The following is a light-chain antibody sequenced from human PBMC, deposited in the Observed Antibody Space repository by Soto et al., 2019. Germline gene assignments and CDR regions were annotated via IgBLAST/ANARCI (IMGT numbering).Light chain of an antibody. Sequence: EIVMTQSPATLSVSPGERATLSCRASQSVSSNLAWYQQKPGQAPRLLVSGASTRATIIPARFSGSRSGTEFTLTISSLQSEDFAVYYCQQYNTWPTTFGQGTRLEIK. CDR3: QQYNTWPTT. V-gene: IGKV3-15*01. CDR2: GAS. J-gene: IGKJ5*01. CDR1: QSVSSN.